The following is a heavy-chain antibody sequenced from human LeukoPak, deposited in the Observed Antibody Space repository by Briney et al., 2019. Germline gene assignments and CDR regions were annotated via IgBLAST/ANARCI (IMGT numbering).Heavy chain of an antibody. V-gene: IGHV1-8*02. Sequence: ASVKVSCKASGYTFSSYNINWVRQATGQGLEWMGWMNPNSGNSAYAQKFQGRVTMTEDTSTDTAYMELSSLRSEDTAVYYCATFPRWLQYVWGKGTTVTVSS. J-gene: IGHJ6*04. D-gene: IGHD5-24*01. CDR2: MNPNSGNS. CDR3: ATFPRWLQYV. CDR1: GYTFSSYN.